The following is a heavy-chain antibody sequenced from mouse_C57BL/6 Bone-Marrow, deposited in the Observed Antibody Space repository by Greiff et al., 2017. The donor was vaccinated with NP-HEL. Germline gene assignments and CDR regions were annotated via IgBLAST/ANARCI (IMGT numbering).Heavy chain of an antibody. D-gene: IGHD1-2*01. J-gene: IGHJ3*01. Sequence: QVQLQQPGAELVKPGASVKVSCKASGYTFTSYWMHWVKQRPGQGLEWIGRIHPSDSDTNYNQKFKGKATLTIDKSSSTAYMQLSSLTSEDSAVYYCAPLLRRDQRFAYWGQGTLVTVSA. V-gene: IGHV1-74*01. CDR2: IHPSDSDT. CDR1: GYTFTSYW. CDR3: APLLRRDQRFAY.